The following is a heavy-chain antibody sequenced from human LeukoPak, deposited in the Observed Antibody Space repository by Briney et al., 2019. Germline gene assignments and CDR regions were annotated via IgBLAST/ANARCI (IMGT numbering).Heavy chain of an antibody. V-gene: IGHV4-39*07. J-gene: IGHJ5*02. Sequence: PSETLSLTCTVSGGSISSSSYYWGWIRQPPGKGLEWIGSIYYSGSTYYNPSLKSRVTISVDTSKNQFSLKLSSVTAADTAVYYCARRVDIVVDSINWFDPWGQGTLVTVSS. D-gene: IGHD2-2*01. CDR1: GGSISSSSYY. CDR2: IYYSGST. CDR3: ARRVDIVVDSINWFDP.